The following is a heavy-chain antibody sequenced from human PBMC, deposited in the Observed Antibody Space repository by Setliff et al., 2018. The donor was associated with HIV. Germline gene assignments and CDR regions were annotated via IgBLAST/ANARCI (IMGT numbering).Heavy chain of an antibody. CDR1: GRSFSAYY. J-gene: IGHJ5*02. D-gene: IGHD3-22*01. V-gene: IGHV4-34*01. Sequence: SETLSLTCAVYGRSFSAYYWIWLRQPPGKGLEWIGDINHSGSTAYNPSLKSRVTMSLDTSKNQFSLMLNSATAADTAVDYCASRIYYDDSSRVLREEGFDPWGQGTLVTVSS. CDR3: ASRIYYDDSSRVLREEGFDP. CDR2: INHSGST.